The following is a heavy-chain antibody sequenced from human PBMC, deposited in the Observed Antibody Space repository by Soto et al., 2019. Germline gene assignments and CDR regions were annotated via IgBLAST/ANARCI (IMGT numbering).Heavy chain of an antibody. D-gene: IGHD3-16*01. V-gene: IGHV3-74*01. J-gene: IGHJ4*02. CDR3: ARDDRDYVWGSFRYFDS. Sequence: GGSLRLSCAASGFTFSSYWMQWVRQAPGKGPVWVSRINSDGSSTTYAESVKGRFSVPRDNAKNTLYLQMDSLKTEDTAVYFCARDDRDYVWGSFRYFDSWGQGTQVTVSS. CDR1: GFTFSSYW. CDR2: INSDGSST.